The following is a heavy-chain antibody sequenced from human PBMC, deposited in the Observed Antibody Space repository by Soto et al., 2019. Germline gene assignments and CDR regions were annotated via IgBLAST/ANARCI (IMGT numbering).Heavy chain of an antibody. J-gene: IGHJ4*02. CDR3: ARDGVLATGPIDH. V-gene: IGHV3-11*01. Sequence: GGSLTLSCAASGFTFSRYYTNWFRQAPGKGLEWLSYISSSGATIYYVDSVKGRFTISRDNAKKSLYLQMDSLRAEDTAVYYCARDGVLATGPIDHWGPGTLVTVSS. CDR2: ISSSGATI. CDR1: GFTFSRYY. D-gene: IGHD5-12*01.